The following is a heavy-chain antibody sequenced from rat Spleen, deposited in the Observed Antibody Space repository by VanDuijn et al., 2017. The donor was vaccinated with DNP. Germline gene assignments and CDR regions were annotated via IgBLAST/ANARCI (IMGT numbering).Heavy chain of an antibody. D-gene: IGHD1-2*01. J-gene: IGHJ4*01. CDR3: TRDNYSSYMPYYYAMDA. Sequence: EVRLVESGGGLVQPGRSLKLSCAASGFTFSDYNMAWVRQSPKKGLEWVATIIYDGTRTYYRDSVKGRFTISRDNAKITLYLRMNSLRSEDTATYYCTRDNYSSYMPYYYAMDAWGQGTSVTVSS. CDR2: IIYDGTRT. CDR1: GFTFSDYN. V-gene: IGHV5-7*01.